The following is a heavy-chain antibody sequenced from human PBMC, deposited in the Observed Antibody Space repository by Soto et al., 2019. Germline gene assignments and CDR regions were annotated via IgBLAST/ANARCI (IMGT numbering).Heavy chain of an antibody. D-gene: IGHD1-26*01. J-gene: IGHJ4*02. CDR1: GFTFSGYG. V-gene: IGHV3-33*01. Sequence: QVQLVESGGGVVQPGRSLRLSCTASGFTFSGYGMHWVRQAPGKGLEWVAITRHDGSNTYYADSVRGRFTISRDNSKKTLYLQMDSIRAEDTAVYYCARDGMGATTFCGYFDYWGQGTLVTVSS. CDR2: TRHDGSNT. CDR3: ARDGMGATTFCGYFDY.